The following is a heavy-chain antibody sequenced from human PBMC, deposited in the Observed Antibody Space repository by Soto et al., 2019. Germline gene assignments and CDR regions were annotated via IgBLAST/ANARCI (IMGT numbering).Heavy chain of an antibody. CDR2: IIPILGIA. D-gene: IGHD4-17*01. J-gene: IGHJ4*02. V-gene: IGHV1-69*02. Sequence: QVQLVQSGAEVKKPGSSVKVSCKASGGTFSSYTISWVRQAPGQGLEWMGRIIPILGIANYAQKLQGRVTITADKSTSTAYMELSSLRSEDTAVYYFVRFDGGPQYWGQGTLVTVSS. CDR3: VRFDGGPQY. CDR1: GGTFSSYT.